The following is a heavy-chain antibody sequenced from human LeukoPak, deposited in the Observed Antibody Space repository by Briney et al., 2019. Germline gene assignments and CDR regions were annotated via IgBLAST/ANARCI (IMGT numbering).Heavy chain of an antibody. V-gene: IGHV3-30*18. D-gene: IGHD5-12*01. CDR2: ISYDGSNK. CDR1: GFTFSSYG. J-gene: IGHJ4*02. CDR3: AKDRSGYDYGGNFDY. Sequence: PGGSLRLSCAASGFTFSSYGMHWVRQAPGKGLEWVAVISYDGSNKYYADSVKGRFTISRDNSKNTLYLQVNSLRAEDTAVYYCAKDRSGYDYGGNFDYWGQGTLVTVSS.